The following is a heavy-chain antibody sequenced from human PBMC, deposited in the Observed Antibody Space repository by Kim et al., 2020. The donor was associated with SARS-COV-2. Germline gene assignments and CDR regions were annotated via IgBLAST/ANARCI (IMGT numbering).Heavy chain of an antibody. Sequence: PSLKSRVTIALDPSKNQFSLKLSSVTAADPAVYYCARHVSQWEHPYYFDYWGQGTLVTVSS. J-gene: IGHJ4*02. D-gene: IGHD1-26*01. V-gene: IGHV4-39*01. CDR3: ARHVSQWEHPYYFDY.